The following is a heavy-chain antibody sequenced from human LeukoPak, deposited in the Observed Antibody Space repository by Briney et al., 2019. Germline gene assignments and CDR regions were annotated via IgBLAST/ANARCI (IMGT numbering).Heavy chain of an antibody. CDR1: GFTFGNYE. CDR2: ISSSGRTT. J-gene: IGHJ4*02. D-gene: IGHD7-27*01. CDR3: ARDLGTSAITGY. V-gene: IGHV3-48*03. Sequence: GGSLRLSCAASGFTFGNYEMNWVRQAPGKGLEWVSYISSSGRTTHYADSVKGRFTISRDNAKNSLYLQLNSLRVEDTAVYCCARDLGTSAITGYWGQGTLVTVSS.